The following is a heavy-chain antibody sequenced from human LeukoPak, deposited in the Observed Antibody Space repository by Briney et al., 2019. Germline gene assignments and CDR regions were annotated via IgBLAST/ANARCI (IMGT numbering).Heavy chain of an antibody. J-gene: IGHJ5*02. V-gene: IGHV4-34*01. D-gene: IGHD1-14*01. CDR1: GGSFSGYY. CDR2: INHSGST. Sequence: SETLSLTCAVYGGSFSGYYWSWIRQPPGKGLEWIGEINHSGSTNYNPSLKSRVTISVDTSKNQFSLKLSSVTAADTAVYYCARDQPGTWGQGTLVTVSS. CDR3: ARDQPGT.